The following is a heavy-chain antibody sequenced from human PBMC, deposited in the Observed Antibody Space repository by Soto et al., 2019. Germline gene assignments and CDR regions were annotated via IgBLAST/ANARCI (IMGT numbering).Heavy chain of an antibody. D-gene: IGHD3-22*01. CDR3: ARPNYYDSSGYYGNFGY. J-gene: IGHJ4*02. Sequence: QVQLVQSGAEVKKPGASVKVSCKASGYTFTSYGISWVRQAPGQGLEWMGWISAYNGNTNYAQKLQGRVTMTTNSSTSTAYMELMSLRSDDTAVYYCARPNYYDSSGYYGNFGYWGQGTLVTVSS. V-gene: IGHV1-18*01. CDR1: GYTFTSYG. CDR2: ISAYNGNT.